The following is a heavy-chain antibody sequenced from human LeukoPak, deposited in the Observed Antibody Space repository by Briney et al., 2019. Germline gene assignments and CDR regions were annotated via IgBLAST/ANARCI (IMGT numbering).Heavy chain of an antibody. Sequence: GGSLRLSCTAAGFNFGTYGMSWVRQSPEKGLEFVANIKFDDTVKNYVDSVKGRFTISRDNPSNSVYLQMDSLRPEDTALYYCARDPGSSAFDYWGQGAQVTVSS. D-gene: IGHD2-2*01. CDR3: ARDPGSSAFDY. J-gene: IGHJ4*02. V-gene: IGHV3-7*01. CDR1: GFNFGTYG. CDR2: IKFDDTVK.